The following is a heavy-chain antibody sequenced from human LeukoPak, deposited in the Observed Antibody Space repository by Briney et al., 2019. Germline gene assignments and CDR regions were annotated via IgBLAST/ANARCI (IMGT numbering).Heavy chain of an antibody. CDR1: GFTFSSYA. V-gene: IGHV3-23*01. CDR2: ISGSGGST. D-gene: IGHD5-18*01. CDR3: AKESRGYSYGSTFDY. Sequence: GGSLRLSCAASGFTFSSYAMSWVRQAPGKGLEWVSAISGSGGSTYYADSVKGRFTISRDNSKNTLYLQMNSLRAEDTAVYYCAKESRGYSYGSTFDYWGQGTLVTVPS. J-gene: IGHJ4*02.